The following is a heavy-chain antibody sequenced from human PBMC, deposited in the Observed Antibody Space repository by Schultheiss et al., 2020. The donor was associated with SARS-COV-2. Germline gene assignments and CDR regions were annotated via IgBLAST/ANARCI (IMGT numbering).Heavy chain of an antibody. D-gene: IGHD6-19*01. CDR3: ARGYTSPTSFDY. Sequence: GGSLRLSCAASGFTVSSNYMSWVRQAPGKGLEWVSVTYSGGSTYYADSVKGRFSISRDNSKNMLYLQMNSLRAEDTAVYYCARGYTSPTSFDYWGQGTLVTVSS. V-gene: IGHV3-53*01. CDR1: GFTVSSNY. CDR2: TYSGGST. J-gene: IGHJ4*02.